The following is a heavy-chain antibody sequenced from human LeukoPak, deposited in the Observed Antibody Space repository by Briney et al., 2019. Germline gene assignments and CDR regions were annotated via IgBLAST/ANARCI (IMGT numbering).Heavy chain of an antibody. CDR1: GFTLSSHS. V-gene: IGHV3-21*04. D-gene: IGHD3-10*01. CDR2: ISSSSSYI. J-gene: IGHJ4*02. CDR3: AKDISPMVRGWGFDY. Sequence: AGGSLRLSCAASGFTLSSHSMNWVRQTPGKGLEWVSSISSSSSYIYYADSVKGRFTISRDNSKNSLYLQMNSLRTEDTALYYCAKDISPMVRGWGFDYWGQGTLVTVSS.